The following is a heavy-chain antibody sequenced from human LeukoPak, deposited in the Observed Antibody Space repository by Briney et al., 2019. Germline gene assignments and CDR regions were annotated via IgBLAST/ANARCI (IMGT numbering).Heavy chain of an antibody. V-gene: IGHV4-59*01. Sequence: SETLSLTCTVSGGSISSYYWSWIRQPPGKGLEWIGYIYYSGSTNYNPSLKSRVTISVDTSKNQFSLKLSSVTAADTAVYYCARVSSRGYSSGWYYFDYWGQGTLVTVSS. D-gene: IGHD6-19*01. CDR2: IYYSGST. CDR3: ARVSSRGYSSGWYYFDY. J-gene: IGHJ4*02. CDR1: GGSISSYY.